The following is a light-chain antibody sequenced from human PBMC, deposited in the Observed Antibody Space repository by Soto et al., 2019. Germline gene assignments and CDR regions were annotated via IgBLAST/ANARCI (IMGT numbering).Light chain of an antibody. J-gene: IGLJ1*01. CDR2: EVT. V-gene: IGLV2-14*01. Sequence: QSALAQPACVSLSPGQSITISCTGTSGDIGSYNRVSWYQQHPGKAPKLIIYEVTDRPSGVSNRFSGSKSGNTASLTISGLQAEDEAEYYCSSYTNINTRACVFGTGTKVTVL. CDR1: SGDIGSYNR. CDR3: SSYTNINTRACV.